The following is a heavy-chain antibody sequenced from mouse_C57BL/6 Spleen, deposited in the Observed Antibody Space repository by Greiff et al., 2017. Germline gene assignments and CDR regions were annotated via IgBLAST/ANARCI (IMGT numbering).Heavy chain of an antibody. J-gene: IGHJ1*03. D-gene: IGHD2-3*01. CDR3: ARDDDGLHWGYFDV. CDR2: INYDGSST. V-gene: IGHV5-16*01. CDR1: GFTFSDYY. Sequence: EVHLVESEGGLVQPGSSMKLSCTASGFTFSDYYMAWVRQVPEKGLEWVANINYDGSSTYYLDSLKSRFIISRDNATNILYLQMSSLKSEDTATYYGARDDDGLHWGYFDVWGTGTTVTVSS.